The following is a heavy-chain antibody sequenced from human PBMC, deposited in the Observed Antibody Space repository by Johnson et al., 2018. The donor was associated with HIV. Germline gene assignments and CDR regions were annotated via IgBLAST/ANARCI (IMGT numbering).Heavy chain of an antibody. CDR2: IYSGGST. D-gene: IGHD5-18*01. Sequence: VQLVESGGGLVQPVGSLRLSCAASGFTVSSNYMSWVRQAPGKGLEWVSVIYSGGSTYYADSVKGRFTISRDNSKNTLYLQMNSLRVEDTAVYYCAREPRLLTDAFDIWGQGTMVTVSS. CDR1: GFTVSSNY. J-gene: IGHJ3*02. CDR3: AREPRLLTDAFDI. V-gene: IGHV3-66*01.